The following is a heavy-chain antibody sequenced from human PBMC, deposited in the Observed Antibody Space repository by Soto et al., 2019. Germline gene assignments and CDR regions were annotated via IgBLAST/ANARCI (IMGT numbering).Heavy chain of an antibody. Sequence: SETLSLTCTVSGGSIGSYYWSWIRQPPGKGLEWVGYINYIGSTTSHPSLKSRVTISVDTSKNQFSVKLRSVTATDTAVYYCARRVPKVGLFDYGGQGTLVTVSS. CDR1: GGSIGSYY. CDR2: INYIGST. D-gene: IGHD1-1*01. CDR3: ARRVPKVGLFDY. V-gene: IGHV4-59*01. J-gene: IGHJ4*02.